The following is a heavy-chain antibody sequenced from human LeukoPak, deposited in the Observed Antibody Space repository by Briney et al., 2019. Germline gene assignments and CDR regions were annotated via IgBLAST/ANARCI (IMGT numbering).Heavy chain of an antibody. V-gene: IGHV4-31*03. Sequence: ASETLSLTCTVSGGSISSGGYYWSWLRQHPGKGLEWIGYIYYSGSTYYNPSLKSRVTISVDTSKNQFSLKLSSVTAADTAVYYCARGGFGGSYYHDYWGQGTLVTVSS. D-gene: IGHD1-26*01. CDR1: GGSISSGGYY. CDR2: IYYSGST. CDR3: ARGGFGGSYYHDY. J-gene: IGHJ4*02.